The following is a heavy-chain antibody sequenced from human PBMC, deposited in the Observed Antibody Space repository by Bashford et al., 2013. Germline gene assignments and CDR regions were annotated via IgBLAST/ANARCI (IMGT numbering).Heavy chain of an antibody. CDR3: ARVGYCSGGSCYSFDS. J-gene: IGHJ4*02. V-gene: IGHV5-51*01. CDR2: IYPGDSDT. D-gene: IGHD2-15*01. Sequence: WVRQMPGKGLEYMGIIYPGDSDTRYSPSFRGQISISADKSINTAYLQWNSLKASDTAMYYCARVGYCSGGSCYSFDSWGQGTLVTVSS.